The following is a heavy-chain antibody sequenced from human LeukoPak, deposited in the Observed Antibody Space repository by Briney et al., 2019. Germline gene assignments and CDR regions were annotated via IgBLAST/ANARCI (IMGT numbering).Heavy chain of an antibody. CDR2: IYTSGST. J-gene: IGHJ3*02. V-gene: IGHV4-4*07. D-gene: IGHD6-19*01. CDR1: GGSISSYY. CDR3: ARGISSGWYGAFDI. Sequence: SETLSLTCAVSGGSISSYYWSWIRQPAGKGLEWIGRIYTSGSTNYNPSLKSRVPMSVDTSKNQFSLKLSSVTAADTAVYYCARGISSGWYGAFDIWGQGTMVTVSA.